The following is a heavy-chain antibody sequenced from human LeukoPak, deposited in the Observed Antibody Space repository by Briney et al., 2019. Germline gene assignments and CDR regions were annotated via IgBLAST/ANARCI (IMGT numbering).Heavy chain of an antibody. D-gene: IGHD1-26*01. V-gene: IGHV3-23*01. CDR1: GFTLSSYA. Sequence: GGSLRLSCAASGFTLSSYAMNWVRQAPGKGLEWVSAISGNGYAYYADSVKGRLTISRDNSKNTLYLQMNSLRAEDTAVYYCAKRGAEVGTTVAPGDYWGQGTLLTVSS. CDR2: ISGNGYA. J-gene: IGHJ4*02. CDR3: AKRGAEVGTTVAPGDY.